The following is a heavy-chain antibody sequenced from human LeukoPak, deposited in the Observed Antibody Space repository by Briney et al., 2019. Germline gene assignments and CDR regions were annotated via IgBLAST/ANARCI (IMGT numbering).Heavy chain of an antibody. D-gene: IGHD5-24*01. CDR1: GFTFSSYS. CDR2: ISSSSSYI. V-gene: IGHV3-21*01. CDR3: ARDRGWLQSYYFDY. J-gene: IGHJ4*02. Sequence: PGGSLRLSCAASGFTFSSYSMNWVRQAPGKGLEWVSPISSSSSYIYYADSVKGRFTISRDNAKNSLYLQMNSLRAEDTAVYYCARDRGWLQSYYFDYWGQGTLVTVSS.